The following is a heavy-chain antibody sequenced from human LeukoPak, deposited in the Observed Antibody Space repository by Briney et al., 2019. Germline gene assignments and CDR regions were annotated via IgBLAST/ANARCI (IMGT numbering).Heavy chain of an antibody. D-gene: IGHD6-13*01. CDR3: ARGKGTHPFSSNWYIEDY. V-gene: IGHV1-69*04. J-gene: IGHJ4*02. Sequence: XXILGIANYAQKFQGRVTITADKSTSTAYMELSSLRSEDTAVYYCARGKGTHPFSSNWYIEDYWGQGTLVTVSS. CDR2: XXILGIA.